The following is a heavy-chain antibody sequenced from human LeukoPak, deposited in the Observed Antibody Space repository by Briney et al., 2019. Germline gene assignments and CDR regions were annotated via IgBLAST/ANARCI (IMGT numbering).Heavy chain of an antibody. J-gene: IGHJ3*01. D-gene: IGHD1-14*01. Sequence: GGSLRLSCAASGFTFDDYAMHWVRQAPGKGLEWVSLISWDGGSTYYADSVKGRFTISRDNSKNSLYLQMNSLRAEDTALYYCARPYRGAFDLWGQGTMVTVSS. CDR1: GFTFDDYA. V-gene: IGHV3-43D*03. CDR3: ARPYRGAFDL. CDR2: ISWDGGST.